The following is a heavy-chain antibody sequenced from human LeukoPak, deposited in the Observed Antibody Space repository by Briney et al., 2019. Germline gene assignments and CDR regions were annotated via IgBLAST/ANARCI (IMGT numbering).Heavy chain of an antibody. CDR3: ARRQFKTPQSHFDS. J-gene: IGHJ4*02. Sequence: SETLSLTCTVSGGSISSSSYSWGWIRQPPGKGLEWIGSIYYSGSTYYNPSLKSRVTISVDTSKNQFSLKLSSVTAADTAVYYCARRQFKTPQSHFDSWGQGTLVTVSS. V-gene: IGHV4-39*01. CDR1: GGSISSSSYS. D-gene: IGHD5-24*01. CDR2: IYYSGST.